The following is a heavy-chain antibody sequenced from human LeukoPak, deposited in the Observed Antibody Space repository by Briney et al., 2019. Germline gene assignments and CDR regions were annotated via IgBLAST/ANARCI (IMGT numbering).Heavy chain of an antibody. CDR3: ARDLDIVVVAGALRHYGLDV. V-gene: IGHV1-18*01. J-gene: IGHJ6*02. CDR1: GYTFTSYG. Sequence: GASVKVSCKASGYTFTSYGISWVRQAPGQGLELMGWISPFNGNTNYAQKVQGRVTMTTDTSTSTVYMELRSLRSDETAVYYCARDLDIVVVAGALRHYGLDVWGQGTTVTVSS. CDR2: ISPFNGNT. D-gene: IGHD2-15*01.